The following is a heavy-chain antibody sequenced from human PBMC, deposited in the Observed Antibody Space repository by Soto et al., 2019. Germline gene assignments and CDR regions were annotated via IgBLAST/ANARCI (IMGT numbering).Heavy chain of an antibody. Sequence: QVQLVESGGGVVQPGRSLRLSCAASGFTFRSYGMQWVRQVPGKGLEWVAGISYDGSNKYYADSVKGRYTISRDNTKNTLYLQMNSLKADDTAVYYCAKDADYSNYHYYYYGMDVWGQGSTVTVSS. V-gene: IGHV3-30*18. CDR2: ISYDGSNK. CDR1: GFTFRSYG. D-gene: IGHD4-4*01. CDR3: AKDADYSNYHYYYYGMDV. J-gene: IGHJ6*02.